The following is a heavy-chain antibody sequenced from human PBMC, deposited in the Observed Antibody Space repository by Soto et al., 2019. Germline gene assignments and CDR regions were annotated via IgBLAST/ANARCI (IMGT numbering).Heavy chain of an antibody. CDR1: ACTFRSYT. Sequence: PGGSPRLSCAASACTFRSYTMSWVRQAPGKGLEWVSSISGSGDSAYYADSVKGRFTISRDNSKNTLYLQINSLRADDTAVYYCAKERSDHRITAAAIDYWGQGARVTVPQ. V-gene: IGHV3-23*01. CDR2: ISGSGDSA. J-gene: IGHJ4*02. D-gene: IGHD6-25*01. CDR3: AKERSDHRITAAAIDY.